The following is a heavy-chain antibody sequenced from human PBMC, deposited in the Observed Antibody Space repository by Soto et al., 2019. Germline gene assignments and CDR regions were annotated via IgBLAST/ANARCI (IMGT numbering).Heavy chain of an antibody. V-gene: IGHV3-30*18. J-gene: IGHJ3*02. CDR1: GFTFSSYG. CDR2: ISYDGSNK. D-gene: IGHD3-22*01. Sequence: PGGSLRLSCAASGFTFSSYGMHWVRQAPEKGLECVAVISYDGSNKYYADSEKGRFTISRDNSKNTLYLQMNSLSAEDTAVYFCAKDYYDSSGYYYVEVAFDIWGQGTMVTVSS. CDR3: AKDYYDSSGYYYVEVAFDI.